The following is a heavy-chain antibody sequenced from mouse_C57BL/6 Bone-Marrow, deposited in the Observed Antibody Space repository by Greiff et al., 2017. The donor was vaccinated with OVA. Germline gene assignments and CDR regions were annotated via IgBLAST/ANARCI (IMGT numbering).Heavy chain of an antibody. CDR2: IDPENGDT. J-gene: IGHJ3*01. CDR3: TPLYSNYD. D-gene: IGHD2-5*01. V-gene: IGHV14-4*01. Sequence: VQLKQSGAELARPGASVKLSCTASGFNIKDDYMHWVKQRPEQGLEWIGWIDPENGDTEYASKFQGKATITADTSSNTAYLQLSSLTSEDTAVYYCTPLYSNYDWGQGTLVTVSA. CDR1: GFNIKDDY.